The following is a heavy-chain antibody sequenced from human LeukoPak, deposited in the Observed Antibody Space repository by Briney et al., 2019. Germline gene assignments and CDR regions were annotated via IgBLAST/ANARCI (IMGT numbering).Heavy chain of an antibody. CDR2: IIPILGIA. J-gene: IGHJ4*02. V-gene: IGHV1-69*04. Sequence: GSSVKVSCKASGGTFSSYTISWVRQAPGQGLEWMGRIIPILGIANYAQKFQGRVTITADKSTSTAYMELSSLRSEDTAVYYCARDPSSGWNPNVGYWGQGTLVTVSS. CDR1: GGTFSSYT. D-gene: IGHD6-19*01. CDR3: ARDPSSGWNPNVGY.